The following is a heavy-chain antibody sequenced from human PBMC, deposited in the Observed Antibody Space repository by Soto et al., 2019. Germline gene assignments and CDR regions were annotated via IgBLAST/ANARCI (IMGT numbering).Heavy chain of an antibody. Sequence: PGGSLRLSCVASGFTLSSYSMNWVRQAPGKGLEWVSSISRSSRSVYYADSVKGRFTISRDNAKNSLYLQMNSLRAEDTAVYYCARSVVVAAAKDTFDIWGQGTMVTVSS. J-gene: IGHJ3*02. CDR1: GFTLSSYS. CDR3: ARSVVVAAAKDTFDI. CDR2: ISRSSRSV. V-gene: IGHV3-21*01. D-gene: IGHD2-15*01.